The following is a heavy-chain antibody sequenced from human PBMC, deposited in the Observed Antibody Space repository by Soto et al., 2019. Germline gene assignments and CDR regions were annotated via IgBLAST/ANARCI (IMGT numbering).Heavy chain of an antibody. CDR3: GRDADGDDVDY. Sequence: SSVKGSCKAAGYSFTSYGIGWGRQAPGQGLEWMGWISAYNGNTNYAQKLQGRVTMTTDTPTSTAYMELRSLRSDDTVVCYCGRDADGDDVDYWGQGTLVTGTS. J-gene: IGHJ4*02. D-gene: IGHD4-17*01. CDR1: GYSFTSYG. CDR2: ISAYNGNT. V-gene: IGHV1-18*01.